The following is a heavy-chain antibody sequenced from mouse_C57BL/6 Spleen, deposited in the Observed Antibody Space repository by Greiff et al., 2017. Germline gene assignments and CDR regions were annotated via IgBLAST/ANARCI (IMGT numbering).Heavy chain of an antibody. Sequence: DVMLVESGGGLVKPGGSLKLSCAASGFTFSDYGMHWVRQAPEKGLEWVAYISSGSSTIYYADTVKGRFTISRDNAKNTLFLQMTSLRAEDTAMYYCASDGGGDYWGQGTTLTVSS. J-gene: IGHJ2*01. CDR1: GFTFSDYG. CDR3: ASDGGGDY. V-gene: IGHV5-17*01. CDR2: ISSGSSTI. D-gene: IGHD1-1*02.